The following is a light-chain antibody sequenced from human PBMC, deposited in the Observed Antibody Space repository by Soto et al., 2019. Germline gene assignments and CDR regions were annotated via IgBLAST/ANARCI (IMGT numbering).Light chain of an antibody. CDR2: DAS. V-gene: IGKV1-5*01. J-gene: IGKJ1*01. CDR1: QSISSW. CDR3: QQYENYWT. Sequence: DSQMTQSPSTLSATAGDRVTITCRASQSISSWLAWYQHKPGKAPKLLIYDASNLDSGVPSRFSGSGSGTEFSLTISHLQPDDCATYYCQQYENYWTFGQGTRVEIK.